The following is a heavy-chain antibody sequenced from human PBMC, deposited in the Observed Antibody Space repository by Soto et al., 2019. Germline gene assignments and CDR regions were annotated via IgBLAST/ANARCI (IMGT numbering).Heavy chain of an antibody. CDR3: AKGFYGSGSYYNERAFDS. J-gene: IGHJ4*02. CDR2: ISGSGDFT. V-gene: IGHV3-23*01. CDR1: EFSFNSYS. D-gene: IGHD3-10*01. Sequence: HPGGSLRLSCAASEFSFNSYSMSWFRQTPGKGLEWVSVISGSGDFTYYADSVKGRFTISRDNPKNTIYLQMNSLRAEDTAVYYCAKGFYGSGSYYNERAFDSWGQGTLVTVSS.